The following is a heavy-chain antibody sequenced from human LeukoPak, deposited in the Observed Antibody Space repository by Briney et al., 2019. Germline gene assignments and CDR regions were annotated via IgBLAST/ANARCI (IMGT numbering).Heavy chain of an antibody. J-gene: IGHJ4*02. CDR2: LSGSGDNT. CDR1: GFTFSNYA. Sequence: GGSLRLSCAASGFTFSNYAMSWVRQTPGKGLERVSALSGSGDNTYYADSVKGRFTISRDNSKTTLYLQMNSLRAEDTAVYYCAKVHGSSANSVIDYWGQGTLVTVSS. CDR3: AKVHGSSANSVIDY. V-gene: IGHV3-23*01. D-gene: IGHD4/OR15-4a*01.